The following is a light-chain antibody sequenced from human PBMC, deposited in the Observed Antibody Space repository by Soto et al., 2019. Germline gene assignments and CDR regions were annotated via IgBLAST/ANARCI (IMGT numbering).Light chain of an antibody. J-gene: IGKJ2*01. Sequence: DIQMTQSPSTLSASVGDRVTITCRASPSISSWLAWYQQKPGKAPKLLIYKASSLESGVPSRFSGSGSGTEFTLTISILQPDDFATYYCQQYNSYSRTFGQGTKLEIK. CDR2: KAS. CDR1: PSISSW. CDR3: QQYNSYSRT. V-gene: IGKV1-5*03.